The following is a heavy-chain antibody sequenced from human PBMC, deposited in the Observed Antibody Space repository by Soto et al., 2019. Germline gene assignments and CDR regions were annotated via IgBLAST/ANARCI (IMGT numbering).Heavy chain of an antibody. D-gene: IGHD3-16*02. CDR1: GFTYESYA. V-gene: IGHV3-23*01. J-gene: IGHJ4*02. CDR2: INSGGTVA. CDR3: AISTGGFGGLFVVPSDY. Sequence: EVQLLESGGGLVQPGGSLRLSCAASGFTYESYAMSWVRQAPGKGLEWVSSINSGGTVAHYADSVKGRFAISRDNSKNTLSLEMNSLRADDTGLYYCAISTGGFGGLFVVPSDYWGQGTLVTVSS.